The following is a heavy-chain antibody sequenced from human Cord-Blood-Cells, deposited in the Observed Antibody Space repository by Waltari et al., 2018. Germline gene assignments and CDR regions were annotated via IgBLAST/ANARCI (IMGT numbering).Heavy chain of an antibody. CDR2: INPNSGGT. Sequence: QVQLVQSGAEVKKPGASVKVYCKASGSTFTGYYMHWVRQAPGQGLEWMGWINPNSGGTNYAQNFQGRVTMTRDTSISTAYMELSRLRSDDTAVYYCALEYSSSPDAFDIWGQGTMVTVSS. CDR3: ALEYSSSPDAFDI. J-gene: IGHJ3*02. CDR1: GSTFTGYY. D-gene: IGHD6-6*01. V-gene: IGHV1-2*02.